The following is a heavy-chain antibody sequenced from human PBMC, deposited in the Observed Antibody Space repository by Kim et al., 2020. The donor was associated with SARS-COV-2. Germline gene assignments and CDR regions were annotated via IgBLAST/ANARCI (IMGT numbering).Heavy chain of an antibody. V-gene: IGHV4-61*01. J-gene: IGHJ2*01. D-gene: IGHD3-22*01. CDR3: ARSAPHSSGYYYRLTSWYFDL. CDR1: GGSVSSGSYY. CDR2: IYYRGST. Sequence: SETLSLTCTVSGGSVSSGSYYWSWIRQPPGKGLEWIGYIYYRGSTNYNPSLKSRVTISVDTSKNQFSLKLSSVTSADTAVYYCARSAPHSSGYYYRLTSWYFDLWGRGTLVTVSS.